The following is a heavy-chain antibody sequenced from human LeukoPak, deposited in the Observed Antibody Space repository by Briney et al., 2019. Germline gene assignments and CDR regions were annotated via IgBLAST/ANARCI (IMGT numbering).Heavy chain of an antibody. CDR3: ARAPGQWLVFLGPKDFDY. Sequence: SETLSLTCTVSGGSISSSSYYWGWIRQPPGKGLEWIGSIYYSGSTYYNPSLKSRVTISVDTSKNQFSLKLSSVTAADTAVYYCARAPGQWLVFLGPKDFDYWGQGTLVTVSS. D-gene: IGHD6-19*01. V-gene: IGHV4-39*07. CDR2: IYYSGST. J-gene: IGHJ4*02. CDR1: GGSISSSSYY.